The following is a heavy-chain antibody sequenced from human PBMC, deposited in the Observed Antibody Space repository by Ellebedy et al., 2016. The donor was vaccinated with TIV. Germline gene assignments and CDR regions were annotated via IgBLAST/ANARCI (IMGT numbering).Heavy chain of an antibody. CDR2: IGGNDDHT. CDR1: GFTISHSA. D-gene: IGHD3-22*01. V-gene: IGHV3-23*01. Sequence: GESLKISCEASGFTISHSAMNWVRLAPGEGLEWVAGIGGNDDHTFYALSVKGRFTISRDNAKNTVFLQMNSLRAEDTAVYFCAKEGDPRGRHSDSTWHWYFDLWGRGTLVTVSS. J-gene: IGHJ2*01. CDR3: AKEGDPRGRHSDSTWHWYFDL.